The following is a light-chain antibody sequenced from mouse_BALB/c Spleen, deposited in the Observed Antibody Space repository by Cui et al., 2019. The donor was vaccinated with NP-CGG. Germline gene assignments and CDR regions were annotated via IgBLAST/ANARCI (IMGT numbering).Light chain of an antibody. V-gene: IGLV1*01. J-gene: IGLJ1*01. Sequence: AVVTQESALTTSPGETVTLTCRPSTGTVTTSNYANWVQEKPDHLFTGIIGGTNNRVPGVPARFSGSLIGDKAALTITGAQTEDEAIYFCALWYSNHWVFGGGTKLTVL. CDR3: ALWYSNHWV. CDR1: TGTVTTSNY. CDR2: GTN.